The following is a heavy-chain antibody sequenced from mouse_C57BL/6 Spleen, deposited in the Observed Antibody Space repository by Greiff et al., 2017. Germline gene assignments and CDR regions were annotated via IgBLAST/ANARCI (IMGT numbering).Heavy chain of an antibody. V-gene: IGHV2-2*01. D-gene: IGHD1-1*01. J-gene: IGHJ3*01. CDR2: IWRGGST. CDR1: GFSLTSYG. CDR3: ARNYGSRRDWFAY. Sequence: VQLQESGPGLVQPSQSLSITCTVSGFSLTSYGVHWVRQSPGKGLEWLGVIWRGGSTDYNAAFISRLSISKDNSKSQVFFKMNSLQADDTAIYYCARNYGSRRDWFAYWGQGTLVTVSA.